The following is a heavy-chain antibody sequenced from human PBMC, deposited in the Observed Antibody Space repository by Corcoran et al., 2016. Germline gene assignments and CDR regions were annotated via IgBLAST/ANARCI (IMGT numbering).Heavy chain of an antibody. J-gene: IGHJ3*02. CDR1: GFTFSSYA. CDR2: ISGSGGST. CDR3: AKDGRAMIVVPGDFDI. D-gene: IGHD3-22*01. V-gene: IGHV3-23*01. Sequence: EVQLLESGGGLVQPGGSLRLSCAASGFTFSSYAMSWVRQAPGKGLEWVSAISGSGGSTYYADSVKGRFTISRDNSKNTRYLQMNSLRAEDTAGYYCAKDGRAMIVVPGDFDIWGQGTMVTVSS.